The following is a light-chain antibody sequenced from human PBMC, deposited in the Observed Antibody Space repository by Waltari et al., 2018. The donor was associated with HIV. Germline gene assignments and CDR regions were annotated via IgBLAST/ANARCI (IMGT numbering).Light chain of an antibody. CDR3: QQYGSSRPNT. CDR2: GAS. Sequence: EIVLTPSPGTLSLSPGEWVTFSCRASPTVSNYLAWYQQKAGQAPRLLIYGASTRATGSPDRFSGSGSGTDFTLTISRLEPEDFAVYYCQQYGSSRPNTFGQGTKLEIK. J-gene: IGKJ2*01. CDR1: PTVSNY. V-gene: IGKV3-20*01.